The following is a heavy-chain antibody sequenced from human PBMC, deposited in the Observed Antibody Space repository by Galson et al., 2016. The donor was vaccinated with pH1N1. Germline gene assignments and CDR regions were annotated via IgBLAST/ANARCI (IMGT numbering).Heavy chain of an antibody. CDR3: VHSTRILGYCGGAPCCFYYFET. CDR2: IYWDDDK. CDR1: GFSLSTSGVG. V-gene: IGHV2-5*02. J-gene: IGHJ4*02. D-gene: IGHD2-21*01. Sequence: PALVKPTQTLTLTCTFSGFSLSTSGVGVGWIRQPPGKALEWLALIYWDDDKRYSPSLKSRLSITEDTSKSQVVLKMATMDPADTATYYCVHSTRILGYCGGAPCCFYYFETWGQGTLVTVSS.